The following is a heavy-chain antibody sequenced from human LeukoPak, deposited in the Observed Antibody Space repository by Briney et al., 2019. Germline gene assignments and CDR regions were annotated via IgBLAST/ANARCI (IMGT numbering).Heavy chain of an antibody. D-gene: IGHD5-18*01. Sequence: ASVKVSCEASGYTFTGYYMHWVRQAPGQGLEWMGWINPNSGGTNYAQKFQGRVTMTRDTFISTAYMELSRLRSDDTAVYYCARERYSYGQRSFDYWDQGTLVTVSS. CDR2: INPNSGGT. V-gene: IGHV1-2*02. J-gene: IGHJ4*02. CDR1: GYTFTGYY. CDR3: ARERYSYGQRSFDY.